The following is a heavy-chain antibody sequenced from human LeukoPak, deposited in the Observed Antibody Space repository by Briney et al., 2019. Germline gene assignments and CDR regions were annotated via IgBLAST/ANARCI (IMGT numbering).Heavy chain of an antibody. CDR3: AKRGEPATMQYFDY. CDR2: IWYDGSNK. J-gene: IGHJ4*02. D-gene: IGHD2-2*01. Sequence: GGSLRLSCAASGFTFSSYGMHWVRQAPGEGLEWVAVIWYDGSNKNYADSVKGRFTISRDNSKNTLYLQMNSLRAEDTAVYYCAKRGEPATMQYFDYWGQGTLVTASA. V-gene: IGHV3-30*02. CDR1: GFTFSSYG.